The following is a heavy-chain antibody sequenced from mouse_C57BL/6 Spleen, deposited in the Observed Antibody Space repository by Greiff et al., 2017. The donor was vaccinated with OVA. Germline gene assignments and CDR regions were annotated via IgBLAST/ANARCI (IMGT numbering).Heavy chain of an antibody. D-gene: IGHD3-2*02. CDR1: GYTFTDYY. V-gene: IGHV1-26*01. CDR3: ARSPHSSGYEYFDY. Sequence: EVQLQQSGPELVKPGASVKISCKASGYTFTDYYMNWVKQSHGKSLEWIGDINPNNGGTSYNQKFKGKATLTVDKSSSTAYMALRSLTSEDSAVYYCARSPHSSGYEYFDYWGQGTTLTVSS. J-gene: IGHJ2*01. CDR2: INPNNGGT.